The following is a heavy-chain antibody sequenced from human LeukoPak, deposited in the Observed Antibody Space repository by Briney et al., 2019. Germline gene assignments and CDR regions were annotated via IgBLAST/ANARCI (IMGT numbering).Heavy chain of an antibody. Sequence: SQTLSLTCTVSGGSISSGSYYWSWIRQPAGKGLEWIGRIYTSGSTNYNPSLKSRVAISVDTSKNQFSLKLSSVTAADTAVYYCARLRPPHDAYSSSWYGDAFDIWGQGTMVTVSS. CDR3: ARLRPPHDAYSSSWYGDAFDI. CDR1: GGSISSGSYY. J-gene: IGHJ3*02. CDR2: IYTSGST. V-gene: IGHV4-61*02. D-gene: IGHD6-13*01.